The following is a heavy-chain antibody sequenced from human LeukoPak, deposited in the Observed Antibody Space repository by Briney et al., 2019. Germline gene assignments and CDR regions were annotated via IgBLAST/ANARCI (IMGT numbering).Heavy chain of an antibody. V-gene: IGHV1-69*13. Sequence: ASVKVSCKASGGTFSSYAISWVRQAPGQGLEWMGGIIPIFGTANYAQEFQGRVTITADESASTAYMELSSLRSEDTAVYYCARDSSGYSYGLDYWGQGTLVTVSS. D-gene: IGHD5-18*01. CDR3: ARDSSGYSYGLDY. J-gene: IGHJ4*02. CDR1: GGTFSSYA. CDR2: IIPIFGTA.